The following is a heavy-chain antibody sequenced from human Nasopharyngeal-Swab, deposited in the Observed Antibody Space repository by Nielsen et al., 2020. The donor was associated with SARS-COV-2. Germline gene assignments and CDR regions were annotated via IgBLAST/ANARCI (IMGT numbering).Heavy chain of an antibody. CDR3: AKDGDRDGYGDFCLDY. CDR1: GFTFSSYG. D-gene: IGHD4-17*01. CDR2: IRYDGSNK. Sequence: GESLKISCAASGFTFSSYGMHWVRQAPGKGLEWVAFIRYDGSNKYYAGSVKGRFTISRDNSKNTLYLQMNSLRAEDTAVYYCAKDGDRDGYGDFCLDYWGQGTPVTVSS. J-gene: IGHJ4*02. V-gene: IGHV3-30*02.